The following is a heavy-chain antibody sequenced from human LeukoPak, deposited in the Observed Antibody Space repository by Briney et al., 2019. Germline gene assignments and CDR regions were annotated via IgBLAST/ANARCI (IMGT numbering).Heavy chain of an antibody. Sequence: GGSLRLSCAASGFTFSRYWMSWVRQAPGKGLEWVANVKEDGSEKYYADSVKGRFTISRDNAKNSLYLQVNSLRAEDTAVYYCARNERWGKGATVIVSS. V-gene: IGHV3-7*01. CDR3: ARNER. J-gene: IGHJ6*04. CDR2: VKEDGSEK. CDR1: GFTFSRYW.